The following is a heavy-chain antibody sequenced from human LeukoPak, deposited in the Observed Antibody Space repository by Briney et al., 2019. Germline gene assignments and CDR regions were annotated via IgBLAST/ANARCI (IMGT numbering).Heavy chain of an antibody. Sequence: PGGSLRLSCAASGFTFSSYAMSWVRQAPGKGLEWVSAISGSGGSTYYADSVKGRFTISRDNSKNTLYLQMNSLRAEDTAVYYCAKDYYDSSGYYYFDYWGQGTLVTVPS. CDR1: GFTFSSYA. CDR3: AKDYYDSSGYYYFDY. V-gene: IGHV3-23*01. D-gene: IGHD3-22*01. CDR2: ISGSGGST. J-gene: IGHJ4*02.